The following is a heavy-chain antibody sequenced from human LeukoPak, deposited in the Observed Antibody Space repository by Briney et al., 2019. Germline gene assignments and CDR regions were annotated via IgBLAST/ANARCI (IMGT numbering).Heavy chain of an antibody. CDR2: ISGSGGGT. V-gene: IGHV3-23*01. Sequence: GGSLRLSCAASGFTFSSYAMIWARQAPGKGLEWVSAISGSGGGTYYADSVKGRFTISRDNSKNTLYLQMNSLRAEDTAVYYCAREVLLWFGELLRYFDLWGRGTLVTVSS. D-gene: IGHD3-10*01. CDR1: GFTFSSYA. CDR3: AREVLLWFGELLRYFDL. J-gene: IGHJ2*01.